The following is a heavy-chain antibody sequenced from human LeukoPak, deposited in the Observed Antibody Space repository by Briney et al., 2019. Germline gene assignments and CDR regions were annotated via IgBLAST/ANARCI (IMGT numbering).Heavy chain of an antibody. CDR2: IKSKTDGGTT. CDR1: GFTFSNAW. CDR3: ITRYYDVLTGYPRALYSYYDGMDV. D-gene: IGHD3-9*01. V-gene: IGHV3-15*01. Sequence: GGSLRLSCAASGFTFSNAWMSWVRQTPGKGLEWVGRIKSKTDGGTTDYAAPVKGRFTISRDDSKNTLYLQMNSLKTEDTAVYYCITRYYDVLTGYPRALYSYYDGMDVWGQGTTVTVSS. J-gene: IGHJ6*02.